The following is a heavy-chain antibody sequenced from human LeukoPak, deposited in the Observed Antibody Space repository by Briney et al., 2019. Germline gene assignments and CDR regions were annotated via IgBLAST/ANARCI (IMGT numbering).Heavy chain of an antibody. CDR2: IYSGGST. J-gene: IGHJ4*02. CDR1: GFTVSSNY. Sequence: GGSLRLSCAASGFTVSSNYMSWVRQAPGKGLEWVSVIYSGGSTYYADSVKGRFTISRDNSKKTSYLKMTSLRAEDTAVYYCARDGAYGSGSYLDYWGQGTLVTVSS. CDR3: ARDGAYGSGSYLDY. V-gene: IGHV3-66*01. D-gene: IGHD3-10*01.